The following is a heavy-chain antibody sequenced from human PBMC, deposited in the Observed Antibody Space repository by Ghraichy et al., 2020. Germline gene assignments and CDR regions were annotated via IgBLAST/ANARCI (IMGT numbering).Heavy chain of an antibody. V-gene: IGHV3-23*01. Sequence: GGSLRLSCAASGFIFSGYAMGWVRQAPGKGLEWVSAISGSGSTTFYADSVKGRFTISRDNSKNTLYVQMNSLRAEDTAVYHCAKGYDFWSGGMDVWGQGTTVTVSS. CDR3: AKGYDFWSGGMDV. D-gene: IGHD3-3*01. CDR2: ISGSGSTT. CDR1: GFIFSGYA. J-gene: IGHJ6*02.